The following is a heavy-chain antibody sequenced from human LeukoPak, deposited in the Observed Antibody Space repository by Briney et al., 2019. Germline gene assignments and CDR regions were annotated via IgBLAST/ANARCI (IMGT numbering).Heavy chain of an antibody. Sequence: GRSLRLSCAASGFSFSQYAMHWVRQAPGKGLEWVAFISYDRSSKSYSESVKGRFAVSRDDSENTLYLQMNSLRVEDTAIYHCARERTGYYIVYWGQGTLVTVSS. CDR1: GFSFSQYA. J-gene: IGHJ4*02. CDR3: ARERTGYYIVY. CDR2: ISYDRSSK. D-gene: IGHD3-3*01. V-gene: IGHV3-30*09.